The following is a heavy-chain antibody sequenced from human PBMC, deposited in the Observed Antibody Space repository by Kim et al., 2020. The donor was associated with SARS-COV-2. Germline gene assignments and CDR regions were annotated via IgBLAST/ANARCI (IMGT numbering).Heavy chain of an antibody. CDR1: GFTFSSYA. CDR3: AKEGRDGYGYLVSDPFDY. V-gene: IGHV3-23*01. D-gene: IGHD5-18*01. Sequence: GGSLRLSCAASGFTFSSYAMSWVRQAPGKGLEWVSAISGSGGSTYYADSVKGRFTISRDNSKNTLYLQMNSLRAEDTAVYYCAKEGRDGYGYLVSDPFDYWGQGTLVTVSS. CDR2: ISGSGGST. J-gene: IGHJ4*02.